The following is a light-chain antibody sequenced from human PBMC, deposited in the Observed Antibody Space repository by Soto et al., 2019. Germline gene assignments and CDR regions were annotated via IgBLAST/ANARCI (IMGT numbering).Light chain of an antibody. Sequence: EIVLTHSPATLSVSPGERATLSCRASQSVCSNLAWYQQRPGQPPRLLIYDASTRATAIPARFSGGGSGTEFTLTISSLQSEDFAVYYCQQYNNWPYTFGQGTKLQIK. J-gene: IGKJ2*01. CDR3: QQYNNWPYT. CDR1: QSVCSN. CDR2: DAS. V-gene: IGKV3-15*01.